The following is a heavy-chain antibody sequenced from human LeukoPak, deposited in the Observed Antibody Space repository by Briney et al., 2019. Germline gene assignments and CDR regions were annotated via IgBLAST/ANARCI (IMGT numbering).Heavy chain of an antibody. CDR1: NGSISSDTYF. V-gene: IGHV4-61*10. Sequence: SETLSLTCTVSNGSISSDTYFWSWIRQPAGKGLEWIGRMSSSGISTYSPSLKSRVTMSVDTSKNQFSLNLKSVTPEDTAVYYCARNLIPEQLVLNFWGQGTLVTVSS. J-gene: IGHJ4*02. CDR3: ARNLIPEQLVLNF. D-gene: IGHD6-13*01. CDR2: MSSSGIS.